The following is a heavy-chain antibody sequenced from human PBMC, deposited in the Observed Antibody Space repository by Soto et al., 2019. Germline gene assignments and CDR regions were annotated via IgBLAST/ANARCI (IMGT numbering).Heavy chain of an antibody. CDR3: ATYRPGNSGANWFDP. D-gene: IGHD6-19*01. Sequence: QLVQSGAEVKKPGSSVKVSCQAFGGTFSKYGVSWVRQAPGQGLQWMGGITPMLGTSTITQRFHDRVTLTADEFTTVAYMELNSLTSEDTAIYYCATYRPGNSGANWFDPWGQGTLVTVSP. CDR2: ITPMLGTS. J-gene: IGHJ5*02. V-gene: IGHV1-69*01. CDR1: GGTFSKYG.